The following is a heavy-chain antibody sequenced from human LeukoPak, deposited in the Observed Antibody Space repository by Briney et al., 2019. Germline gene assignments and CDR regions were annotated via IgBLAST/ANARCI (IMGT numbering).Heavy chain of an antibody. D-gene: IGHD3-22*01. CDR2: IYYSGST. CDR1: GGSIGSYY. J-gene: IGHJ4*02. V-gene: IGHV4-59*01. CDR3: ARGGHDSSGYYSMDVDY. Sequence: PSETLSLTCTVSGGSIGSYYWSWIRQPPGKGLEWIGYIYYSGSTNYNPSLKSRVTISVDTSKNQFSLKLSSVTAADTAVYYCARGGHDSSGYYSMDVDYWGQGTLVTVSS.